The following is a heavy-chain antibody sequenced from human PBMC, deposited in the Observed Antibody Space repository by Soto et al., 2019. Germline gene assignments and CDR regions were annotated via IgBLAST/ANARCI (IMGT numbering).Heavy chain of an antibody. D-gene: IGHD2-15*01. Sequence: QVQLVQSGAEVKKPGSSVKVSCKASGGTFSSYAISWVRQAPGQGLEWMGGIIPIFGTANYARKFQGRVTITADESTSTAYMELSSLRSEDTAVYYCARDIYCSGGSCYSTLYYYYGMDVWGQGTTVTVSS. CDR1: GGTFSSYA. V-gene: IGHV1-69*01. CDR2: IIPIFGTA. CDR3: ARDIYCSGGSCYSTLYYYYGMDV. J-gene: IGHJ6*02.